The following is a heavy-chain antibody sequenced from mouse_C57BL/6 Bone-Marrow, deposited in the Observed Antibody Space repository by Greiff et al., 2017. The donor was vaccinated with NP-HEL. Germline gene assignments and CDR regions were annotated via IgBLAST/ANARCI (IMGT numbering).Heavy chain of an antibody. Sequence: EVKLMESGGGLVKPGGSLKLSCAASGFTFSSYAMSWVRQTPEKRLEWVATISDGGGYTYYPDNVKGRCTISRDNAKNNLYLQMSHLKSEDTAMYYCARRNWAWFAYWGQGTLVTVAA. CDR3: ARRNWAWFAY. CDR2: ISDGGGYT. J-gene: IGHJ3*01. CDR1: GFTFSSYA. V-gene: IGHV5-4*03. D-gene: IGHD4-1*01.